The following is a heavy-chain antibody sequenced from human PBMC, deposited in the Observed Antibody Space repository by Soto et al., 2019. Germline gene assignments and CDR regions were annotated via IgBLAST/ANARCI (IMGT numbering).Heavy chain of an antibody. Sequence: LSLTCSVSGGSISSSSYYWGWIRQPPGKGLEWIGSIYYSGSTNYNPSLKSRVTISIDTSKNQFSLKLKSVTAADTAVYYCARWPQENWFDPWGQGTLVTVSS. CDR2: IYYSGST. J-gene: IGHJ5*02. CDR1: GGSISSSSYY. V-gene: IGHV4-39*01. D-gene: IGHD5-12*01. CDR3: ARWPQENWFDP.